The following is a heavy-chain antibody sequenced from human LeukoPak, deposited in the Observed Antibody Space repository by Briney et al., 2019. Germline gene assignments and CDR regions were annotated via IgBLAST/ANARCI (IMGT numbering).Heavy chain of an antibody. J-gene: IGHJ6*02. CDR2: ISSSSSYI. D-gene: IGHD4-23*01. CDR1: GFTVSSNY. Sequence: GGSLRLSCAASGFTVSSNYMSWVRQAPGKGLEWVSSISSSSSYIYYADSVKGRFTISRDNAKNSLYLQMNSLRAEDTAVYYCARVRVITPTYGMDVWGQGTTVTVSS. CDR3: ARVRVITPTYGMDV. V-gene: IGHV3-21*01.